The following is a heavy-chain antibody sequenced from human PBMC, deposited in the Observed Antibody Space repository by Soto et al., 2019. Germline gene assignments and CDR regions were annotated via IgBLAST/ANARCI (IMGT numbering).Heavy chain of an antibody. CDR1: GGSISSGDYY. CDR3: ASFNRGYRGSFDY. V-gene: IGHV4-30-4*01. D-gene: IGHD5-12*01. Sequence: HVQLQESGPGLVKPSQTLSLTCTVSGGSISSGDYYWSWIRQPPGKGLEWIGYIYYSGSTYCNPSLKRRVTISVDTSKSQSSLKLSCVTGADTAVYYCASFNRGYRGSFDYCGQRTLRTVST. CDR2: IYYSGST. J-gene: IGHJ4*02.